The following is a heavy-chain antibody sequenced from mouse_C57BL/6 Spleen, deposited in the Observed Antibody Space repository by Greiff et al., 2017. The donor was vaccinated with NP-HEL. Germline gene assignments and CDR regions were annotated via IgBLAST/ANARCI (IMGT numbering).Heavy chain of an antibody. CDR1: GYSITSGYY. Sequence: ESGPGLMKPSQSLSLTCSVTGYSITSGYYWNWIRQFPGNKLEWMGYISYDGSNNYNPSLKNRISITRDTSKNQFFLKLNSVTTEDTATYYCAREREPYYAMDYWGQGTSVTVSS. V-gene: IGHV3-6*01. CDR3: AREREPYYAMDY. J-gene: IGHJ4*01. CDR2: ISYDGSN.